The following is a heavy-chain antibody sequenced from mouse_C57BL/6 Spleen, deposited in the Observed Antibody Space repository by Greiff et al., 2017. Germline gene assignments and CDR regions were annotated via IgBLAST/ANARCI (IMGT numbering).Heavy chain of an antibody. V-gene: IGHV1-42*01. CDR2: INPSTSGT. CDR1: GYSFTGYY. Sequence: EVQLQQSGPELVKPGASVKISCKASGYSFTGYYMNWVKQSPEKSLEWIGEINPSTSGTTYNQKFKAKATLTVDKSSSTAYMQLKSLTSEDSAVYYCARFSNYDYAMDYWGQGTSVTVSS. J-gene: IGHJ4*01. D-gene: IGHD2-5*01. CDR3: ARFSNYDYAMDY.